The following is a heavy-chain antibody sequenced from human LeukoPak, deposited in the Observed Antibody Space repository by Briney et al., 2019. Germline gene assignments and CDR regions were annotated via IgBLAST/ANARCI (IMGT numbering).Heavy chain of an antibody. CDR3: ARLRYDFWSGYAFFDY. J-gene: IGHJ4*02. CDR2: IYYSGST. Sequence: SETLSLTCTVSGGSISSSSYYWGWIRQPPGKGLEWIGSIYYSGSTYYNPSLKSRVTISVDTSKNQFSLKLSSVTAADTAVYYCARLRYDFWSGYAFFDYWGQGTLVTVSS. CDR1: GGSISSSSYY. V-gene: IGHV4-39*01. D-gene: IGHD3-3*01.